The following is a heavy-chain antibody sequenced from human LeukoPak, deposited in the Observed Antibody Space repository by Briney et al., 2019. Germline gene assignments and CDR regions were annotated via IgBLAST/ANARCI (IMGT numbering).Heavy chain of an antibody. CDR3: AELGITMIGGV. V-gene: IGHV3-48*03. CDR1: GFSFSFSN. CDR2: ISSSGSTI. J-gene: IGHJ6*04. D-gene: IGHD3-10*02. Sequence: GGSLRLSCAASGFSFSFSNMNWVRQAPGKGLEWVSYISSSGSTIYYADSVKGRFTISRDNAKNSLYLQMNSLRAEDTAVYYCAELGITMIGGVWGKGTTVTISS.